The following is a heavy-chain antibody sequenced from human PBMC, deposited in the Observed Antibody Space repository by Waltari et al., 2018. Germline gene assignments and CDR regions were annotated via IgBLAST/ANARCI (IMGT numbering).Heavy chain of an antibody. V-gene: IGHV4-4*07. J-gene: IGHJ4*02. CDR3: ARYYDSSGYRGAGPETYYFDY. CDR2: IYTSGST. CDR1: GGSISSYY. D-gene: IGHD3-22*01. Sequence: QVQLQESGPGLVKPSETLSLTCTVSGGSISSYYWSWTRQPAGKGLEWIGRIYTSGSTNYNPSLKSRVTMSVDTSKNQFSLKLSSVTAADTAVYYCARYYDSSGYRGAGPETYYFDYWGQGTLVTVSS.